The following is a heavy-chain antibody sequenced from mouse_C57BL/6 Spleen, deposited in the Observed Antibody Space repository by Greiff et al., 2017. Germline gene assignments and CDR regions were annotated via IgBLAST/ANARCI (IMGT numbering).Heavy chain of an antibody. CDR3: AKDWEGFAY. D-gene: IGHD4-1*01. CDR2: IYPGSGNT. J-gene: IGHJ3*01. CDR1: GYTFTDYY. V-gene: IGHV1-76*01. Sequence: QVQLQQSGAELVRPGASVKLSCKASGYTFTDYYINWVKQRPGQGLEWIARIYPGSGNTYYNEKFKGKATLTAEKSSSTAYMQLSSLTSEDSAVYFCAKDWEGFAYWGQGTLVTVSA.